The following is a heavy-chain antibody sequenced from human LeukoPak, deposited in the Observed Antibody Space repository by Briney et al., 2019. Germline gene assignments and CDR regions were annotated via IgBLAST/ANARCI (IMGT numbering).Heavy chain of an antibody. CDR2: ISGSGGST. CDR3: ASHPGDYDILTGFLNWFDT. CDR1: GFTFSSYA. D-gene: IGHD3-9*01. Sequence: GGSLRLSCAASGFTFSSYAMSWVRQAPGKGLEWVSAISGSGGSTYYADSVKGRFTISRDNSENTLYLQMNSLRAEDTAVYYCASHPGDYDILTGFLNWFDTWGQGTLVTVSS. J-gene: IGHJ5*02. V-gene: IGHV3-23*01.